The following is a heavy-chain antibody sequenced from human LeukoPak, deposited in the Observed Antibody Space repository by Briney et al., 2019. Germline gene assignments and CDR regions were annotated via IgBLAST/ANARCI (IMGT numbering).Heavy chain of an antibody. Sequence: PSETLSLTCTGSGGSISSRGYYWGWIRQPPGKVLEGIGSIYYGGNTYYNPSLKIRVTISVDTSNNQLSMKLSSVTAADTAIYYCARHSRGWELFYWGPGTLVTVSP. CDR3: ARHSRGWELFY. D-gene: IGHD3-10*01. CDR1: GGSISSRGYY. J-gene: IGHJ4*02. V-gene: IGHV4-39*01. CDR2: IYYGGNT.